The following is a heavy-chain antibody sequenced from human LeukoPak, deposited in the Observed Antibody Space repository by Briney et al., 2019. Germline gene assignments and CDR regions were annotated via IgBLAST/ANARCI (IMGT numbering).Heavy chain of an antibody. Sequence: GGSLRLSCAASGFTFSSYGMHWVRQAPGKGLEWVAVISYDGSNKYYADSVKGRFTISRDNSKNMLYLQMNSLRAEDTAVYYCAKGTIFRLPPGYYFDYWGQGTLVTVSS. V-gene: IGHV3-30*18. CDR1: GFTFSSYG. CDR2: ISYDGSNK. D-gene: IGHD2-21*01. CDR3: AKGTIFRLPPGYYFDY. J-gene: IGHJ4*02.